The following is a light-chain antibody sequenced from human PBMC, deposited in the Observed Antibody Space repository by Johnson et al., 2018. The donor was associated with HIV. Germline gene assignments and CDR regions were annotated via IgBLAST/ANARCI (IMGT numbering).Light chain of an antibody. CDR2: ESN. J-gene: IGLJ1*01. CDR3: GTWDSRLSVYV. V-gene: IGLV1-51*02. Sequence: SALTQPPSVSAAPGQRVTISCSGSSFNIGINFVSWYQQVPGTAPKLLICESNKRPSGIPNRFSGSKSGTSATLGITGLQTGDEADYYCGTWDSRLSVYVFGTGTKVTVL. CDR1: SFNIGINF.